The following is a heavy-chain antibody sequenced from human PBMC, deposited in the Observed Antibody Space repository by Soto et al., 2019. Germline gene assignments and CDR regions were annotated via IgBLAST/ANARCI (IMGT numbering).Heavy chain of an antibody. J-gene: IGHJ6*02. V-gene: IGHV1-69*01. CDR3: ARDSTEDIVVVPAAPEDYYYGMDV. CDR1: GGTFSSYA. D-gene: IGHD2-2*01. Sequence: QVQLVQSGAEVKKPGSSVKVSCKASGGTFSSYAISWVRQAPGQGLEWMGGIIPIFGTANYAQKFQGRVTITADESTSTAYMELSSLRSEDTAVYYCARDSTEDIVVVPAAPEDYYYGMDVWGQGTTVTVSS. CDR2: IIPIFGTA.